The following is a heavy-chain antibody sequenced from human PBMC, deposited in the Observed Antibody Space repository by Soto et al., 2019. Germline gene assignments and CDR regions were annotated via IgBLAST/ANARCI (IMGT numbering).Heavy chain of an antibody. CDR2: IIPIFGTA. CDR3: ARAPIAARLDAFDI. CDR1: GGTFSSYA. J-gene: IGHJ3*02. V-gene: IGHV1-69*13. D-gene: IGHD6-6*01. Sequence: ASVKVSCKASGGTFSSYAISWVRQAPGQGLEWMGGIIPIFGTANYAQKFQGRVTITADESTSTAYMELSSLRSEDTAVYYCARAPIAARLDAFDIWGQGTMVTVSS.